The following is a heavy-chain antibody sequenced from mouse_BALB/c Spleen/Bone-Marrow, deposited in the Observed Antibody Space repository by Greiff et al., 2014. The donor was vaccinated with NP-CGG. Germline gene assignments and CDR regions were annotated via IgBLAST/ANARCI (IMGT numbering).Heavy chain of an antibody. CDR3: TRSRRAMDH. Sequence: QVQLQQPGAELVKPGASVKLSCKASGYTFTSYYMCWVKQRPGQGLEWIGEINPSNGGTNFNEKIKSKATLTVDKSSSTAYMSLSSLTSEDSAVYYCTRSRRAMDHWGQGTSVTVSS. CDR2: INPSNGGT. CDR1: GYTFTSYY. J-gene: IGHJ4*01. D-gene: IGHD2-12*01. V-gene: IGHV1S81*02.